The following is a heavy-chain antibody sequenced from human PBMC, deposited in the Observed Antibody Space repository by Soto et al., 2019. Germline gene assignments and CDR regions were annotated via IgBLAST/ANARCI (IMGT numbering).Heavy chain of an antibody. CDR2: IYYSGST. D-gene: IGHD2-15*01. V-gene: IGHV4-59*01. CDR1: DGSISSYY. Sequence: TSETLSLTCTFSDGSISSYYWSLVRQPPGKGLEWIGYIYYSGSTNYNPSLNSRVTISVDTSKKQFSLKLSSVTAADTAVYYCARRKGSYLDYWGQGTLVTVSS. J-gene: IGHJ4*02. CDR3: ARRKGSYLDY.